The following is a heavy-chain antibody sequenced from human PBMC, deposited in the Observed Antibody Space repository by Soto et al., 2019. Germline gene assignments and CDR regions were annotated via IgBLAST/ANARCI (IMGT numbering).Heavy chain of an antibody. Sequence: SETLSLTCSVSGGSISRHYWSWIRLPAGKGLEWIGRIYTSGSTNHNPSLKSRVTMSVDTSKNQSSLRLNSVTDADTAVYYCAIEGYSYGMAFDPWGQGTLVTVSS. CDR3: AIEGYSYGMAFDP. CDR1: GGSISRHY. J-gene: IGHJ5*02. D-gene: IGHD5-18*01. CDR2: IYTSGST. V-gene: IGHV4-4*07.